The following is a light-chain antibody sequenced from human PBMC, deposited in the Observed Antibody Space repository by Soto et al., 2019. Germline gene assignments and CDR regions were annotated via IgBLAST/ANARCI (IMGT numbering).Light chain of an antibody. CDR1: QGISSY. J-gene: IGKJ1*01. CDR3: QQLNSYPRT. Sequence: IQLTQSPSSLSASVGDRVTITCRASQGISSYLAWYQQKPRKAPKLLIYAASTLQSGVPSRFSGSGSGTDFTLTISSLQPEDFATYYCQQLNSYPRTFGQGTKVEIK. V-gene: IGKV1-9*01. CDR2: AAS.